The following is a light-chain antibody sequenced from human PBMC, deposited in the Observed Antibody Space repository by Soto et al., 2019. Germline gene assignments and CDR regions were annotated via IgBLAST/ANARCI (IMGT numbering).Light chain of an antibody. V-gene: IGKV1-39*01. CDR1: QSISSY. Sequence: DIQMTQSPSSLSASVGDRVTITCRASQSISSYLNWYQQKPGKAPKLLIYAASSLQSGVPSRFSGSESGSDFTLTISSLQPEDFATYYCLQDYNYPITSGQGTRLEIK. J-gene: IGKJ5*01. CDR2: AAS. CDR3: LQDYNYPIT.